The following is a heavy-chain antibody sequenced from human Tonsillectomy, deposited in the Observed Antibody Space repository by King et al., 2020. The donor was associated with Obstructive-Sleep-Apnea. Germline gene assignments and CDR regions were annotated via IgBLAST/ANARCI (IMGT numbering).Heavy chain of an antibody. V-gene: IGHV1-8*01. CDR1: GYTFTSHD. CDR2: MNPDSGKA. CDR3: ARFPRLRAFDI. J-gene: IGHJ3*02. Sequence: VQLVESGAEVKKPGASVKVSCKASGYTFTSHDINWVRQAPGHGLEWMGWMNPDSGKAGYVQKFQGRVTMTRNIAAATAYMELGSLRSEDTAVYYCARFPRLRAFDIWGQGTMVAVS.